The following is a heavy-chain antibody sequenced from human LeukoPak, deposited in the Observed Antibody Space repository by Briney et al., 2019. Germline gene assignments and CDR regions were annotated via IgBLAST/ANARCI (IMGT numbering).Heavy chain of an antibody. J-gene: IGHJ4*02. CDR2: ISLSGYT. Sequence: KPSGTLSLTCGVSGGSITTTNYWSWVRQSPGRRLEWIGEISLSGYTGFNPSLRGRVTMSLDESKNHLSLTLTSVTAADTAIYYCSRESGPYSPFGHWGQGILVTVTT. D-gene: IGHD1-26*01. CDR1: GGSITTTNY. V-gene: IGHV4-4*02. CDR3: SRESGPYSPFGH.